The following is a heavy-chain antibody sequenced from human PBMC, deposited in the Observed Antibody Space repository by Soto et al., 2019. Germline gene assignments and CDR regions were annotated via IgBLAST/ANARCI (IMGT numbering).Heavy chain of an antibody. CDR2: IFPADSDT. D-gene: IGHD2-15*01. CDR3: ASYLVVPSTMKYFDY. J-gene: IGHJ4*02. CDR1: GYSFSNYW. V-gene: IGHV5-51*01. Sequence: PGESLKISCKGSGYSFSNYWIAWVRQMPGKGLEWMGIIFPADSDTKYSPSFQGQVTISADKSISTAYLQWSSLKASDTAMYYCASYLVVPSTMKYFDYWGQGSLVTVSS.